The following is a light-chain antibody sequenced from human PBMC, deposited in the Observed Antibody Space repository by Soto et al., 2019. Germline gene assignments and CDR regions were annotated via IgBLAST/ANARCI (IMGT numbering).Light chain of an antibody. V-gene: IGLV2-23*02. Sequence: QSALTQPASVSGSPGQSITISCTGTSSDVGSFNLVSWYQQHPDKAPKLMIYEASKRPSGVSNRFSASKSGNTASLTISGLQAEDEADYYCCSYAGSSTFVFGGGTKVTVL. CDR1: SSDVGSFNL. CDR2: EAS. CDR3: CSYAGSSTFV. J-gene: IGLJ2*01.